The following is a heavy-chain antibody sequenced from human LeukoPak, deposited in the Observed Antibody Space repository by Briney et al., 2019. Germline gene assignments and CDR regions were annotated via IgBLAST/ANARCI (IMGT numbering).Heavy chain of an antibody. V-gene: IGHV5-51*01. CDR1: GYSFTSYW. J-gene: IGHJ6*03. D-gene: IGHD1-26*01. Sequence: GESLKISCKGSGYSFTSYWIGWVRQMSGKGLEWMGIIYPGDSDTRYSPSFQGQVTISADKSISTAYLQWSSLKASDTAMYYCARQGGSPGNYYYMDVWGKGTTVTVSS. CDR3: ARQGGSPGNYYYMDV. CDR2: IYPGDSDT.